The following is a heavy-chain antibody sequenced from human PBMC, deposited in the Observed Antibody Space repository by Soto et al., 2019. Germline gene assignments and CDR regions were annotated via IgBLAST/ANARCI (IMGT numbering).Heavy chain of an antibody. J-gene: IGHJ5*02. V-gene: IGHV3-48*02. D-gene: IGHD3-3*01. CDR3: ARDRSYYDFWSGYPNWFDP. CDR1: GFTFSSYS. Sequence: GGSLRLSCAASGFTFSSYSMNWVRQAPGKGLEWVSYISSSSSTIYYVDSVKGRFTISRDNAKNSLYLQMNSLRDEDTAVYYCARDRSYYDFWSGYPNWFDPWGQGTLVTVSS. CDR2: ISSSSSTI.